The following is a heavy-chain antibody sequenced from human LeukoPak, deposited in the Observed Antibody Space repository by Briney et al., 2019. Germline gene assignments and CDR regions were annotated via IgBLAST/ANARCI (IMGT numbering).Heavy chain of an antibody. J-gene: IGHJ4*02. Sequence: ASVKVSCKASGGTFSSYAISWVRQAPGQGLEWMGGIIPIFGTANYAQKFQGRVTITPDESTSTAYMELSSLRSEDTAVYYCARDPLEYSSSSGFYYFDYWGQGTLVTVSS. CDR1: GGTFSSYA. CDR3: ARDPLEYSSSSGFYYFDY. V-gene: IGHV1-69*13. CDR2: IIPIFGTA. D-gene: IGHD6-6*01.